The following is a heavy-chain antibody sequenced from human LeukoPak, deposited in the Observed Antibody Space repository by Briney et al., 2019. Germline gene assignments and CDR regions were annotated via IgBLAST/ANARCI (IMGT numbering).Heavy chain of an antibody. CDR2: IYYSGST. D-gene: IGHD6-19*01. J-gene: IGHJ3*02. Sequence: SETLSLTCTVSGGSISSYYWSRIRQPPGKGLEWIGYIYYSGSTNYNPSLKSRVTISVDTSKNQFSLKLSSVTAADTAVYYCARQRRRRWLVPNDAFDIWGQGTMVTVSS. V-gene: IGHV4-59*08. CDR1: GGSISSYY. CDR3: ARQRRRRWLVPNDAFDI.